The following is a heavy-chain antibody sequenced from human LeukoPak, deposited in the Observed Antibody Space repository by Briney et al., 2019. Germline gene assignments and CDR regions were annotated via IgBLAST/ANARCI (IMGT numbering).Heavy chain of an antibody. Sequence: SETLSLTCAVYGGSFSAYYWTWIRQPPGKGLEWIGEINHGGSTNYNPSLKSRVTISIDTSNNQFSLKLSSVTAADTAVYYCARVDRYDYGDPNWFDPWGQGTLVTVSS. J-gene: IGHJ5*02. D-gene: IGHD4-17*01. V-gene: IGHV4-34*01. CDR2: INHGGST. CDR1: GGSFSAYY. CDR3: ARVDRYDYGDPNWFDP.